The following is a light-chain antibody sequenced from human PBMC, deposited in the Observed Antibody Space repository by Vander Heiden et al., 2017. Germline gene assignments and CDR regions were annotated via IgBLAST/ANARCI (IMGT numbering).Light chain of an antibody. V-gene: IGKV3-15*01. CDR2: GVS. CDR1: QSVTNN. CDR3: QDYSNWPHT. J-gene: IGKJ2*01. Sequence: ETVITQSPATLSVSPGERATLSCRASQSVTNNLAWYQQRPGQAPRLLIYGVSTRASGIPARFSGSGFGTEFTLTISSLQSEDFAVYYCQDYSNWPHTFGQGTRLEIK.